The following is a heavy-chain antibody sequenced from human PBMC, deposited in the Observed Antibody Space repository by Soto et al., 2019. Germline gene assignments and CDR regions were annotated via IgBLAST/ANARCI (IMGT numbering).Heavy chain of an antibody. V-gene: IGHV1-18*01. CDR3: ARGRYGDY. Sequence: QVHLVQSGAEVKKPGASVKVSCKGSGYAFTTYGITSVRQAPGQGLEWMGWISAHNGNTKYAQKLQGRVTVTRDTSTSTAYMQLRSLRSADTAVYYCARGRYGDYWGQGALVTVSS. CDR2: ISAHNGNT. J-gene: IGHJ4*02. CDR1: GYAFTTYG. D-gene: IGHD1-1*01.